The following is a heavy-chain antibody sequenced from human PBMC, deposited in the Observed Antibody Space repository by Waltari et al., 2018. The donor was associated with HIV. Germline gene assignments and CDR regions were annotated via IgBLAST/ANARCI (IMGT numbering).Heavy chain of an antibody. CDR1: GFTFTSYG. D-gene: IGHD3-10*01. J-gene: IGHJ5*02. CDR3: AKDANTFHEFGPNWLDP. CDR2: IWYDGTEK. Sequence: QVQLVESGGGVVQPGRSLRLSCETSGFTFTSYGMHWVRQAPGKGLEWVAVIWYDGTEKYYVDSVKGRFVISRDNSKNTLYLQMNSLRPEDTAMYYCAKDANTFHEFGPNWLDPWGQGTLVSVSS. V-gene: IGHV3-33*06.